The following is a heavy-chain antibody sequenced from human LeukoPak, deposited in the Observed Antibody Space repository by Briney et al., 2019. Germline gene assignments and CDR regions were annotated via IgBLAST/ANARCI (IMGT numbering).Heavy chain of an antibody. D-gene: IGHD1-26*01. CDR3: ARKPYSGSYYEDY. CDR2: IKQDGSEK. Sequence: PGGSLRLSCAASGFTFSSYWMSWVRQAPGKGLEWVANIKQDGSEKYYVDSVKGRFTISRDNAKNSLYLQMNSLRAEDTAVYYCARKPYSGSYYEDYWGQGTLVTVSS. CDR1: GFTFSSYW. J-gene: IGHJ4*02. V-gene: IGHV3-7*05.